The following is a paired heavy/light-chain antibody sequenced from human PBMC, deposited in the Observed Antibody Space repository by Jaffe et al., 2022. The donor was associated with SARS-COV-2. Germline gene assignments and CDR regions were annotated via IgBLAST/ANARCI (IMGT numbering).Heavy chain of an antibody. CDR1: GGSISSGTYY. D-gene: IGHD3-16*02. J-gene: IGHJ5*02. CDR3: ARDDRLRSYNWFDP. Sequence: QVQLQESGPGLVKPSQTLSLTCTVSGGSISSGTYYWSWVRQPAGKGLEWIGRIYISGSTNYNPSLKSRVTISVDTSKNQFSLRLSSVTAADTAVYYCARDDRLRSYNWFDPWGQGTLVTVSS. V-gene: IGHV4-61*02. CDR2: IYISGST.
Light chain of an antibody. J-gene: IGKJ1*01. CDR1: QMISNY. CDR2: AAS. CDR3: QQSLDTPRT. Sequence: DIQMTQSPSSLSASVGDRVTITCRASQMISNYLNWYQQKSGKPPNLLIYAASSLQRGVPSRFSGSGSDTDFTLTISGLQPEDFATYYCQQSLDTPRTFGQGTRVEIK. V-gene: IGKV1-39*01.